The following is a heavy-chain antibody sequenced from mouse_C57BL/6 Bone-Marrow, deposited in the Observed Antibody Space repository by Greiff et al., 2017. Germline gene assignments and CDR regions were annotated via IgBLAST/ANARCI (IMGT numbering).Heavy chain of an antibody. Sequence: EVQGVESGGGLVQPGGSLKLSCAASGFTFSDYYMYWVRQTPEKRLEWVAYISNGGGSTYYPDTVKCRFTISRDNAKNTLYLQMSRLKSEDTAMYYCARRGDPYYFDYWGQGTTLTVSS. D-gene: IGHD2-13*01. V-gene: IGHV5-12*01. J-gene: IGHJ2*01. CDR3: ARRGDPYYFDY. CDR1: GFTFSDYY. CDR2: ISNGGGST.